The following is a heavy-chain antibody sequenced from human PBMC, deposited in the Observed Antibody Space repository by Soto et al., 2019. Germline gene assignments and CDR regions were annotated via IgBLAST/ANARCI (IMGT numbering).Heavy chain of an antibody. CDR3: AKDSRRRLGTQFLFSAMDV. Sequence: QVLLVESGGGVVRPGRSLRLSCAASGFTFRNYGIHWVRQAPGKGLEWVAVISYDGSHKYDADSVKGRFTISRDNSKNTLGLQMDSLRPEDTAVYYCAKDSRRRLGTQFLFSAMDVWGQGTTVTVSS. V-gene: IGHV3-30*18. CDR1: GFTFRNYG. J-gene: IGHJ6*02. D-gene: IGHD6-25*01. CDR2: ISYDGSHK.